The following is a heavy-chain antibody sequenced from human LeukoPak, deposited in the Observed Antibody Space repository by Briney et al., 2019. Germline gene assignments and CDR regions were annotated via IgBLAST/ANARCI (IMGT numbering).Heavy chain of an antibody. V-gene: IGHV1-69*04. Sequence: ASVKVSCTASGGTFSSYAISWVRQAPGQGLEWMGRIIPILGIANYAQKFQGRVTITADKSTSTAYMELSSLRSEDTAVYYCARGTGYSLTYYYYGMDVWGQGTTVTVSS. J-gene: IGHJ6*02. CDR1: GGTFSSYA. D-gene: IGHD6-13*01. CDR2: IIPILGIA. CDR3: ARGTGYSLTYYYYGMDV.